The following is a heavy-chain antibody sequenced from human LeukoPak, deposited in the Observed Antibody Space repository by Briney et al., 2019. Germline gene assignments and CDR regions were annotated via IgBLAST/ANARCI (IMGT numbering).Heavy chain of an antibody. CDR3: ARGLELLDY. CDR2: ISGSGGST. Sequence: GGSLRLSCAASGFTVSSNYMSWVRPAPGKGLEWVSAISGSGGSTYYADSVKGRFTISRDNSKHTLYLQMNSLRAEDTAVYYCARGLELLDYWGQGTLVTVSS. V-gene: IGHV3-23*01. CDR1: GFTVSSNY. D-gene: IGHD1-7*01. J-gene: IGHJ4*02.